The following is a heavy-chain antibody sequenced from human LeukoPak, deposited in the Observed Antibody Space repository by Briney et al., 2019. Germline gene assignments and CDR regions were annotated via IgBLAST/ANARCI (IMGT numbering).Heavy chain of an antibody. CDR3: ATAGGDGSRMGFDP. Sequence: PGGSLRLSCADSGFTFGRYWMHWVRQTPGKGLVWVSYISADGSVTRYADSVKGRFTISRDNTKSTLYLQMHSLRAEDTAVYYCATAGGDGSRMGFDPWGQGTLVTVSS. D-gene: IGHD2-15*01. V-gene: IGHV3-74*01. CDR2: ISADGSVT. CDR1: GFTFGRYW. J-gene: IGHJ5*02.